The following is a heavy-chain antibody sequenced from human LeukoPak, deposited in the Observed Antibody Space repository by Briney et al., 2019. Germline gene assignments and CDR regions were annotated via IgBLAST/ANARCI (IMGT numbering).Heavy chain of an antibody. CDR2: ISYDGSNK. CDR3: ARDMNGYCTNGVCYYYYMDV. J-gene: IGHJ6*03. Sequence: GGSLRLSCAASGFTFSSYGMHWVRQAPGKGLEWVAVISYDGSNKYYADSVKGRFTISRDNSKNTLYLQMNSLRAEDTAVYYCARDMNGYCTNGVCYYYYMDVWGKGTTVTVSS. V-gene: IGHV3-30*19. D-gene: IGHD2-8*01. CDR1: GFTFSSYG.